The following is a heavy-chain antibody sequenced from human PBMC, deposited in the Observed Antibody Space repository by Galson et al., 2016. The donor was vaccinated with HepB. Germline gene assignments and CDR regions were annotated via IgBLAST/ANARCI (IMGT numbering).Heavy chain of an antibody. J-gene: IGHJ4*02. CDR2: ISGSGAST. D-gene: IGHD3-22*01. CDR3: ATVYSGGYLFDN. Sequence: SLRLSCAVSGFTFSSSAMSWVRQAPGKGLEWVSAISGSGASTYYADSVSGRFTISRDNAKNTVYLHMNSLTAEDTAVYYCATVYSGGYLFDNWGQGTLVTVSS. CDR1: GFTFSSSA. V-gene: IGHV3-23*01.